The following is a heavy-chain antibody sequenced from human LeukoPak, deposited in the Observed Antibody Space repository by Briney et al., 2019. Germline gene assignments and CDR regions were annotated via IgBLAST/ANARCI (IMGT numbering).Heavy chain of an antibody. CDR3: AKGDSAWFHFDF. Sequence: PGGSLRLSCAASGFTFSTYAMSWVRQAPGKGLEWVSGVTIGGGSTYYADSVKGRFTISRDNSQNTLFLQMNSLRAEDTAVYYCAKGDSAWFHFDFWGQGALVTVSS. CDR1: GFTFSTYA. V-gene: IGHV3-23*01. CDR2: VTIGGGST. J-gene: IGHJ4*02. D-gene: IGHD6-19*01.